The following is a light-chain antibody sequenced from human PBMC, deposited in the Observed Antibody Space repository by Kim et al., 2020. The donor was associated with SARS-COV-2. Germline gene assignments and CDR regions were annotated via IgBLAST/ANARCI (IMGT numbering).Light chain of an antibody. CDR2: RDH. Sequence: QTPTLTCTGNSNNVGNQGAAWLQQHQGHPPKLLSYRDHNRPSGISERFSASRSGNTASLTITGLQPEDEADYYCPAWDSSLSAWVFGGGTQLTVL. J-gene: IGLJ3*02. CDR3: PAWDSSLSAWV. CDR1: SNNVGNQG. V-gene: IGLV10-54*01.